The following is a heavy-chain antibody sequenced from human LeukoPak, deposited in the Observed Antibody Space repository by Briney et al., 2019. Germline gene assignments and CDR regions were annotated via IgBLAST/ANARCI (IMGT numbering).Heavy chain of an antibody. J-gene: IGHJ4*02. Sequence: GGSLRLSCTVSGFTVSSNSMSWVRQAPGKGLEWVSFIYSDNTHYSDSVKGRFTISRDNSKNTLYLQMNSLRVEDTAVYYCAKEAYGSGEKMADYWGQGTLVTVSS. D-gene: IGHD3-10*01. CDR3: AKEAYGSGEKMADY. CDR2: IYSDNT. V-gene: IGHV3-66*03. CDR1: GFTVSSNS.